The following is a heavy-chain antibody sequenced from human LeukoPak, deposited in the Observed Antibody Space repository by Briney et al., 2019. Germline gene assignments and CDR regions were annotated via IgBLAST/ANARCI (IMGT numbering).Heavy chain of an antibody. V-gene: IGHV3-30*18. CDR2: ISYDGSNK. CDR1: GFTFSSYG. CDR3: AKGAEGADY. D-gene: IGHD1-26*01. J-gene: IGHJ4*02. Sequence: SGGSLRPSCAASGFTFSSYGMHWVRQAPGKGLEWVAVISYDGSNKYYADSVKGRFTISRDNSKNTLYLQMNSLRAEDTAVYYCAKGAEGADYWGQGTLVTVSS.